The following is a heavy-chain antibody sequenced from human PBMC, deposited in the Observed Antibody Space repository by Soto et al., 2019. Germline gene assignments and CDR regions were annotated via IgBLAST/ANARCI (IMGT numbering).Heavy chain of an antibody. Sequence: PSETLSVTCTVSGGSISSYYWSWIRQPAGKGLEWIGRIYTSGSTNYNPSLKSRVTMSVDTSKNQFSLKLSSVTAADTAVYYCASTYYYDSSGYYYDYYGMDVWGQGTTVTVSS. CDR3: ASTYYYDSSGYYYDYYGMDV. CDR2: IYTSGST. V-gene: IGHV4-4*07. J-gene: IGHJ6*02. CDR1: GGSISSYY. D-gene: IGHD3-22*01.